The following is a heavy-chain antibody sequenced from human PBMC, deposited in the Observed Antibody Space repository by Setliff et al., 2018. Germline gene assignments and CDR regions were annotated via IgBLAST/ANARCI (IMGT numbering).Heavy chain of an antibody. D-gene: IGHD3-9*01. CDR2: ISGDSLYI. J-gene: IGHJ1*01. V-gene: IGHV3-23*01. CDR3: GSLTDGQH. CDR1: GFTFSTYS. Sequence: GGSLRLSCAASGFTFSTYSMSWVRQAPGKGPQWVSAISGDSLYIYYTDSVKGRFTISRDNSKNTLYLQMDSLKVEDTAVYYCGSLTDGQHWGQGALVTVSS.